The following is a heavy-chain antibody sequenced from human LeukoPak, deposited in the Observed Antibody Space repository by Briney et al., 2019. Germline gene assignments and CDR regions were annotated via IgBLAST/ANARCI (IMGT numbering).Heavy chain of an antibody. CDR2: ITDTATT. J-gene: IGHJ4*02. CDR1: GFTFSNYE. V-gene: IGHV3-48*03. CDR3: ARENSGYDGGFDY. D-gene: IGHD5-12*01. Sequence: GGSLRLSCAASGFTFSNYEMNWVRQAPGTGLEWVSYITDTATTYYADSVKGRFTISRDNAKNSLFLQMNSLRAEDTAVYYCARENSGYDGGFDYWGQGTLVTVSS.